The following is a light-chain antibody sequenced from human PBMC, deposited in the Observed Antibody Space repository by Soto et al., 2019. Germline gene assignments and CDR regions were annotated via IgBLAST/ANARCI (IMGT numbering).Light chain of an antibody. J-gene: IGKJ1*01. CDR2: DAS. Sequence: DIQMTQSPSTLSASVGDRVTITCRARQSISSWLGWYQQKPGEAPKLLIYDASSLESGGPSSFSGGGSGKNFTPTISSLQPDVFATYYCKKYNIYSETFAKGTKV. V-gene: IGKV1-5*01. CDR3: KKYNIYSET. CDR1: QSISSW.